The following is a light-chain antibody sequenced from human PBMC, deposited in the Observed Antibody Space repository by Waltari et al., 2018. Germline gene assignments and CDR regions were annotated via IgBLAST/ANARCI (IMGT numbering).Light chain of an antibody. CDR2: GTT. J-gene: IGKJ4*01. CDR1: QTVSSIS. V-gene: IGKV3-20*01. Sequence: EIVLTQYPGTLSLSPGERATLSCRASQTVSSISFTGYQQKPGQAPRLLIYGTTNRAIGIPDRFRGSGSGTDFTLTISRLRPEDFAVYYCQQYDGIVITFGGGTKVEI. CDR3: QQYDGIVIT.